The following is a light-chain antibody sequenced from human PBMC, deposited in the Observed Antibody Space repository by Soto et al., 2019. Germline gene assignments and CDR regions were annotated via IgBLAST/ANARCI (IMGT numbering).Light chain of an antibody. CDR1: QSVSSY. CDR3: QQYSSSHS. J-gene: IGKJ5*01. V-gene: IGKV3D-15*01. CDR2: GAS. Sequence: EILFTESPSTMSFSPVERSTLSCRASQSVSSYLAWYQQKPGQAPRLLIYGASSRATGIPARFSGSGSGTEFTLTIGSLQSEDFAVYYCQQYSSSHSFGQGTRLEIK.